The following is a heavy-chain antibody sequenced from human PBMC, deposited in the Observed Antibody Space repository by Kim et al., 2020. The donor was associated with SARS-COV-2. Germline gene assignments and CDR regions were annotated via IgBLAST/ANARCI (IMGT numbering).Heavy chain of an antibody. CDR3: ARGWRGFGELFVPHHFDS. D-gene: IGHD3-10*01. Sequence: SETLSLTCTVSGGSISSYYWSWIRQPPGKGLEWIGYIYYSGSTNYNPSLKSRVTISVDTSKNQFSLKLSSVTAAEPAVFYWARGWRGFGELFVPHHFDS. J-gene: IGHJ4*01. CDR1: GGSISSYY. V-gene: IGHV4-59*01. CDR2: IYYSGST.